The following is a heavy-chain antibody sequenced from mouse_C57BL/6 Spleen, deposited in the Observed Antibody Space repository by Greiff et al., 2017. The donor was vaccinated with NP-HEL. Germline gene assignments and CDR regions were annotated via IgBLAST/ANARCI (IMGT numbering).Heavy chain of an antibody. CDR3: ARNYYGSSYAMDY. CDR2: ISSGSSTI. D-gene: IGHD1-1*01. V-gene: IGHV5-17*01. CDR1: GFTFSDYG. Sequence: EVKLMESGGGLVKPGGSLKLSCAASGFTFSDYGMHWVRQAPEKGLEWVAYISSGSSTIYYADTVKGRFTISRDNAKNTLFLQMTSLRSEDTAMYYCARNYYGSSYAMDYWGKGTSVTVSS. J-gene: IGHJ4*01.